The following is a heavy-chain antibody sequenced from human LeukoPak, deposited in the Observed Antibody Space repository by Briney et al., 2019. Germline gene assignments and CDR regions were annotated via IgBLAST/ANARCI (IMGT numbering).Heavy chain of an antibody. CDR1: GFTFDDYG. CDR3: ARRAGAYSHPYDY. D-gene: IGHD4/OR15-4a*01. J-gene: IGHJ4*02. V-gene: IGHV3-20*04. CDR2: INRNGVII. Sequence: GGSLRLSCAASGFTFDDYGMSWVRQAPGKGLEWVSSINRNGVIIGYADSVKGRFTISRDNAKKSLYLQMNSLRAEDTAVYYCARRAGAYSHPYDYWGQGTLVTVSS.